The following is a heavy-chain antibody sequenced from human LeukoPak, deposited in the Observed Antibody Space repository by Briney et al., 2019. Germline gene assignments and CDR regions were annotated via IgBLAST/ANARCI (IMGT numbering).Heavy chain of an antibody. CDR2: INHSGST. CDR3: ARGLSRMTTVTR. D-gene: IGHD4-17*01. V-gene: IGHV4-39*07. Sequence: SETLSLTCTVSSGSISSGDYYWSWIRQPPGKGLEWIGEINHSGSTNYNPSLKSRVTISVDTSKNQFSLKLSSVTAADTAVYYCARGLSRMTTVTRWGQGTLVTVSS. J-gene: IGHJ4*02. CDR1: SGSISSGDYY.